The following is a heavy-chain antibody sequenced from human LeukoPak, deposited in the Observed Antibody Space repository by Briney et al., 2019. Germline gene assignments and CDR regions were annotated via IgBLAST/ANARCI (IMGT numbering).Heavy chain of an antibody. CDR3: ARHYKSTRTTVFDY. V-gene: IGHV4-34*01. D-gene: IGHD4-11*01. CDR1: GGSFSGFY. J-gene: IGHJ4*02. CDR2: ISHSGTT. Sequence: PSETLSLTCAVYGGSFSGFYWSWIRQPPGKGLEWIGEISHSGTTYYNPSLKSRVTVSVDTSKSQFSLRLSSVTAADTAVYYCARHYKSTRTTVFDYWGRGTLVTVSS.